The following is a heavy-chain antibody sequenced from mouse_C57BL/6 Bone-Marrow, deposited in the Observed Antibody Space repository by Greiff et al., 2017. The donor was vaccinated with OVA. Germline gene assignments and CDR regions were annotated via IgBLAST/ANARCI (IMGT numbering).Heavy chain of an antibody. CDR1: GYTFTDYE. CDR2: IDPETGGT. Sequence: VQLQQSGAELVRPGASVTLSCKASGYTFTDYEMHWVKQTPVHGLEWIGAIDPETGGTAYNQKFKGKAILTADKSSSTAYMELRSLTSEDSAVYYCTRSIDYGSRDLFAYWGQGTLVTVSA. J-gene: IGHJ3*01. CDR3: TRSIDYGSRDLFAY. D-gene: IGHD1-1*01. V-gene: IGHV1-15*01.